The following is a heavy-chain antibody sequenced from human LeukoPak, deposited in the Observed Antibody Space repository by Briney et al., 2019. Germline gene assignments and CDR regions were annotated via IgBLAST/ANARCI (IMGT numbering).Heavy chain of an antibody. CDR1: GGSISSYY. Sequence: SETLSLTCTVSGGSISSYYWSWIRQPPGKGLEWIGYIYCSGSTNYNPSLKSRVTISVDTSKNQFSLKLSSVTAADTAVYYCARHLTPYSSSWYFYYYWGQGTLVTVSS. D-gene: IGHD6-13*01. J-gene: IGHJ4*02. CDR2: IYCSGST. CDR3: ARHLTPYSSSWYFYYY. V-gene: IGHV4-59*08.